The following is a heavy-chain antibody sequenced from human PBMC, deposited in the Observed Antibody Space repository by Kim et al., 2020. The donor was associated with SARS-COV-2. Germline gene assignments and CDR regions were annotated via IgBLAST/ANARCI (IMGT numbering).Heavy chain of an antibody. J-gene: IGHJ1*01. D-gene: IGHD6-19*01. CDR2: ISWNSDSK. V-gene: IGHV3-9*01. CDR3: ARDWEARIAVGGQYFHD. Sequence: GGSLRLSCAASGFRFDDYAMHWVRQAPGKGLEWVSGISWNSDSKGYADSVMGRFTIPRVNAKNSLFLQMNSLRAEDTALYYCARDWEARIAVGGQYFHDWGQSTLVTVSS. CDR1: GFRFDDYA.